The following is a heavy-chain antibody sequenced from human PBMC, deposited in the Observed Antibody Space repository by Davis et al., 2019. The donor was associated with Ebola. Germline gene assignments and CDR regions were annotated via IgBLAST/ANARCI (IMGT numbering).Heavy chain of an antibody. Sequence: PSETLSLTCTVSGGSISSGGYYWSWIRQHPGKGLEWIGYIYYSGSTYYNPSLKSRVTISVDTSKNQFSLKLSSVTAADTAVYYCASGGYYDSSGRTDAFDIWGQGTMVTVSS. J-gene: IGHJ3*02. V-gene: IGHV4-31*03. CDR2: IYYSGST. CDR1: GGSISSGGYY. CDR3: ASGGYYDSSGRTDAFDI. D-gene: IGHD3-22*01.